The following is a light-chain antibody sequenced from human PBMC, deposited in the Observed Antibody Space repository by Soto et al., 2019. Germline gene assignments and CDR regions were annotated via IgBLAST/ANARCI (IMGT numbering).Light chain of an antibody. CDR2: DAS. CDR3: QQYDNLPIT. Sequence: EIPVSPSQSSLSASVGDRVSITCQASQDISNYLNWYQQKPGKAPKLLIYDASNLETGVPSRFSGSGSGTDFTFTISSLQPEDVATYYCQQYDNLPITSGEG. CDR1: QDISNY. J-gene: IGKJ5*01. V-gene: IGKV1-33*01.